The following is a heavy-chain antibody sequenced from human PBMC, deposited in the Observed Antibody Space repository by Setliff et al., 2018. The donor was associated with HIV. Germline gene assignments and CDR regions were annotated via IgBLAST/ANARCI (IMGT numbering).Heavy chain of an antibody. CDR3: ARVRFNFDNVRCFDL. Sequence: SETLSLTCTVSGDSINDDDYYWGWIRQPPGKGLEWIGSIYYSGSTYYNPSLKSRVTISVDTSKIQFSLRLSSVTAADTATYFCARVRFNFDNVRCFDLWGPGTLVTVSS. D-gene: IGHD1-20*01. J-gene: IGHJ2*01. CDR1: GDSINDDDYY. V-gene: IGHV4-39*01. CDR2: IYYSGST.